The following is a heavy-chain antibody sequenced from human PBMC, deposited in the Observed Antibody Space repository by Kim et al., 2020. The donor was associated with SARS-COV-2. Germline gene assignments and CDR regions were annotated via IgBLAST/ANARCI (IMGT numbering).Heavy chain of an antibody. J-gene: IGHJ4*02. CDR3: ARHYDY. Sequence: PNSGGTSYAQKFQGRVTMTRDTSISTAYMELSRRKFDDTAVYYCARHYDYWGQGTLVTVSS. D-gene: IGHD3-3*02. V-gene: IGHV1-2*02. CDR2: PNSGGT.